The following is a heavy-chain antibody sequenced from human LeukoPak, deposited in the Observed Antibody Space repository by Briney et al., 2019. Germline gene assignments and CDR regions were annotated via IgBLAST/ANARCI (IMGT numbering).Heavy chain of an antibody. Sequence: GGSLRLSCAASGFTFSSYAMSWVRQAPGKGLEWVSAISGSGGSTYYADSVKGRFTISRDNSENTLYLQMNSLRAEDTAVYYCAKIQDSSGWPDYWGQGTLVTVSS. D-gene: IGHD6-19*01. J-gene: IGHJ4*02. V-gene: IGHV3-23*01. CDR3: AKIQDSSGWPDY. CDR2: ISGSGGST. CDR1: GFTFSSYA.